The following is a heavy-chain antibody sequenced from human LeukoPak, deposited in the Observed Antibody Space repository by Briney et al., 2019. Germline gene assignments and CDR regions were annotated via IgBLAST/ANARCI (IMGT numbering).Heavy chain of an antibody. Sequence: PSETLSLTCSVSGGSISSYYWSWIRQPAGKGLEWIGRIHTSGSTNYNPSLKSRVTMPVDTSKNQFSLKLSSVTAADTAVYYCARDRYYYDSSGPMGAFDIWGQGTMVTVSS. J-gene: IGHJ3*02. CDR1: GGSISSYY. CDR2: IHTSGST. D-gene: IGHD3-22*01. CDR3: ARDRYYYDSSGPMGAFDI. V-gene: IGHV4-4*07.